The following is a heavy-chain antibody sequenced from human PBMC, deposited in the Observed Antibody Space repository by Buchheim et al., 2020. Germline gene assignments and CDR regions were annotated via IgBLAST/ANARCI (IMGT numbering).Heavy chain of an antibody. CDR1: GFTFSSYE. CDR2: ITSSGVIG. CDR3: ARDLGAAGQHFDY. Sequence: EVQLVESGGGLVQPGGSLRLSCAASGFTFSSYEMNWVRQAPGKGLEWVSYITSSGVIGYYADSVKGRFTISRDNAKNSLYLQMNSLRAEDTAVYYCARDLGAAGQHFDYWGQGTL. V-gene: IGHV3-48*03. J-gene: IGHJ4*02. D-gene: IGHD6-13*01.